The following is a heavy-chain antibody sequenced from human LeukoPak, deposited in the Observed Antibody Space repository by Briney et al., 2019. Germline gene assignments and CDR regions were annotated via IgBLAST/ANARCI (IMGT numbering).Heavy chain of an antibody. J-gene: IGHJ4*02. D-gene: IGHD3/OR15-3a*01. CDR3: MTFGSGAHYSGY. CDR1: GGTFSSYA. CDR2: IIPIFGTA. V-gene: IGHV1-69*05. Sequence: ASVKVSCKASGGTFSSYAISWVRQAPGQGLEWMGGIIPIFGTANYAQKFQGRVTITTDESTSTAYMELSSLRSEDTAVYYCMTFGSGAHYSGYWGQGTLVTVSS.